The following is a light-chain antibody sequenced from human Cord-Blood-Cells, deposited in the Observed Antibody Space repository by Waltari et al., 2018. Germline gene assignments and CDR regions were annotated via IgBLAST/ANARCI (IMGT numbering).Light chain of an antibody. CDR2: DVS. CDR1: SSDVGGYNY. Sequence: QSALTQPASVSASPGQSITISCTGTSSDVGGYNYVSWYQQHPGKAPKLMIYDVSNRPSGVSNRFSGSKSGNTASLTSSGLQAEDEADYYCSSYTSSSTVVFGGGTKLTVL. J-gene: IGLJ2*01. V-gene: IGLV2-14*01. CDR3: SSYTSSSTVV.